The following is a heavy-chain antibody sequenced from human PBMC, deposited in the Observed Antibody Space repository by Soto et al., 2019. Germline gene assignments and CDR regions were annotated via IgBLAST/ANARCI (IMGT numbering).Heavy chain of an antibody. Sequence: EVQLLESGGGLVQPGGSLRLSCAASGFTFSSYAMSWVRQAPGKGLEWVSAISGSGGSTYYADSVKGRFTISRDNSKNTLYLQMNSLRDEDTAVYYCAKGSVLLWFGELLFFDYWGQGTLVTVSS. J-gene: IGHJ4*02. D-gene: IGHD3-10*01. V-gene: IGHV3-23*01. CDR1: GFTFSSYA. CDR2: ISGSGGST. CDR3: AKGSVLLWFGELLFFDY.